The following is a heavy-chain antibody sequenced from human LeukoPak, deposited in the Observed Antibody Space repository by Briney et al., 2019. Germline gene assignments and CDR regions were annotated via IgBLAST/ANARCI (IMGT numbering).Heavy chain of an antibody. CDR1: GFTFSSYW. J-gene: IGHJ4*02. CDR3: ARGRPHGNDY. CDR2: IASDGSST. V-gene: IGHV3-74*01. Sequence: GGSLRLSCAASGFTFSSYWMNWVRQAPGKGLVWVSRIASDGSSTTYADSVKGRFSISRDNAKNMLYLQMNSLRVEDTAVYYCARGRPHGNDYWGQGTLVTVSS. D-gene: IGHD4-23*01.